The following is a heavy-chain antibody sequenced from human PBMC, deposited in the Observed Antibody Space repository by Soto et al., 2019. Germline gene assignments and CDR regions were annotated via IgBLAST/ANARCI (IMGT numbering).Heavy chain of an antibody. CDR3: ARSPAMDV. CDR2: TRNKANSYPT. V-gene: IGHV3-72*01. J-gene: IGHJ6*02. Sequence: EVQLVESGGGLVQPGGSLRLSCAASGFTFSEHHMDWVRQAPGKGLEWIGRTRNKANSYPTVYVASVKGRFTISRDDSKTSLYLQMNSLKTEDTAVYYCARSPAMDVWGQGTTVTVSS. CDR1: GFTFSEHH.